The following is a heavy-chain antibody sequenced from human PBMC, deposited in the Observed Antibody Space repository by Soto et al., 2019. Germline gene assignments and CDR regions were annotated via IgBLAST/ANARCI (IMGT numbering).Heavy chain of an antibody. CDR2: TWYDGSKA. CDR3: ARYCSGGTCYPTYYGLDV. Sequence: GGSLRLSCAASGFTFSTYGMHWVRQAPGKGLEWVALTWYDGSKAYYADSVKGRFTISRDISKNTLYLQMNSLRAEDTAVYYCARYCSGGTCYPTYYGLDVWGQGTTVTV. CDR1: GFTFSTYG. D-gene: IGHD2-15*01. J-gene: IGHJ6*02. V-gene: IGHV3-33*01.